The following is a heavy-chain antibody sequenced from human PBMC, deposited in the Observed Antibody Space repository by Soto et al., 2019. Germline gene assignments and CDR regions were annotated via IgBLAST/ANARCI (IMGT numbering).Heavy chain of an antibody. J-gene: IGHJ4*02. D-gene: IGHD6-19*01. V-gene: IGHV3-30-3*01. CDR1: GFTFSSYA. CDR2: ISYDGSNK. CDR3: ARASSGWMIDY. Sequence: QVQLVESGGGVVQPGRSLRLSCAASGFTFSSYAMHWVRQAPGKGLEWVAVISYDGSNKYYADSVKGRFTISRDNSKNTLYLQMIRMRAEDTAVYYCARASSGWMIDYWGQGTLVNASS.